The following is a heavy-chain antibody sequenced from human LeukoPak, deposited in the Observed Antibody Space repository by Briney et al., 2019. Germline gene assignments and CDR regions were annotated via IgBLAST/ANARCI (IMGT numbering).Heavy chain of an antibody. V-gene: IGHV1-2*02. CDR2: INPNSGGT. CDR3: AREISDYASAY. CDR1: GYPFTGYY. J-gene: IGHJ4*02. D-gene: IGHD2-2*01. Sequence: ASMKVSCKASGYPFTGYYIHWVRQAPGQGLEWMGWINPNSGGTNYAQKFQGRVTMTSDTSITTAYMDLNRLTSDDTAVYYCAREISDYASAYWGQGTLVTVSS.